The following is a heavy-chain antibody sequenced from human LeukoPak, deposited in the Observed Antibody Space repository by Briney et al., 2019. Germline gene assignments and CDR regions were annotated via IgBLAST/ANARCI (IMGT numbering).Heavy chain of an antibody. V-gene: IGHV5-10-1*01. CDR1: GYSFTSYW. CDR2: IDPSDSYT. J-gene: IGHJ6*02. CDR3: ARFSTHYDILTGFYYYYGMDV. Sequence: GESLKISYKGSGYSFTSYWISWVRQMPGKGLEWMGRIDPSDSYTNYSPSFQGHVTISADKSISTAYLQWSSLKASDTAMYYCARFSTHYDILTGFYYYYGMDVWGQGTTVTVSS. D-gene: IGHD3-9*01.